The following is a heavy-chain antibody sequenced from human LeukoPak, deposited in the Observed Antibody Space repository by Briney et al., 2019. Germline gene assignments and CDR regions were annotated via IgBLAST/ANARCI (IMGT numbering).Heavy chain of an antibody. J-gene: IGHJ4*02. CDR2: ISAYNGNT. D-gene: IGHD6-13*01. CDR3: ARDGDPGIAAPLLHY. Sequence: GASVKVSCKASGGTFSSYAISWVRQAPGQGLEWMGWISAYNGNTNYAQKLQGRVTMTTDTSTSTAYMELRSLRSDDTAVYYCARDGDPGIAAPLLHYWGQGTLVTVSS. V-gene: IGHV1-18*01. CDR1: GGTFSSYA.